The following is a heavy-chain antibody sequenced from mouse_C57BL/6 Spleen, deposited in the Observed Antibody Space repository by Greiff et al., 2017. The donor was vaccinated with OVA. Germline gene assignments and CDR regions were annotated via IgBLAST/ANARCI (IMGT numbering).Heavy chain of an antibody. Sequence: EVKLMESGGGLVKPGGSLKLSCAASGFTFSSYTMSWVRQTPEKRLEWVATISGGGGNTYYPDSVKGRFTISRDNAKNTLYLQRSSLRSEDTALYYCARPPYYDYPYAMDYWGQGTSVTVSS. CDR1: GFTFSSYT. D-gene: IGHD2-4*01. V-gene: IGHV5-9*01. J-gene: IGHJ4*01. CDR3: ARPPYYDYPYAMDY. CDR2: ISGGGGNT.